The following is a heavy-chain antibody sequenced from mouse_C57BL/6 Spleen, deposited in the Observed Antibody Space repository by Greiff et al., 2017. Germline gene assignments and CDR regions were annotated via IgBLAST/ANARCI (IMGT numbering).Heavy chain of an antibody. CDR2: IYPRSGNT. Sequence: VQGVESGAELARPGASVKLSCKASGYTFTSYGISWVKQRTGQGLEWIGEIYPRSGNTYYNEKFKGKATLTADKSSSTAYMELRSLTSEDSAVYFCARPYAYYFDDWGQGTTLTVSS. CDR1: GYTFTSYG. V-gene: IGHV1-81*01. D-gene: IGHD2-12*01. CDR3: ARPYAYYFDD. J-gene: IGHJ2*01.